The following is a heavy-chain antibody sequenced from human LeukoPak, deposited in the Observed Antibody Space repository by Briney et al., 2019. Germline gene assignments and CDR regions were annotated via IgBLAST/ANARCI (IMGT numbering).Heavy chain of an antibody. CDR2: ISGSGGST. CDR3: AKMGHYYDSSGYVY. J-gene: IGHJ4*02. CDR1: GFTFSSYA. Sequence: PGGSLRLSCAASGFTFSSYAMTWVRQAPGKGLEGVSAISGSGGSTYYADSVKGRFTISRDNSKNTLYLQMNSLRAEDTAVYYCAKMGHYYDSSGYVYWGQGTLVTVSS. V-gene: IGHV3-23*01. D-gene: IGHD3-22*01.